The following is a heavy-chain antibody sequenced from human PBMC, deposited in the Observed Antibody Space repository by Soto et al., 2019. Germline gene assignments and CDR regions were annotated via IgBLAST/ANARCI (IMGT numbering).Heavy chain of an antibody. Sequence: ASVKVFCKASGYTFTSYGISWVRQAPGQGLEWMGWISAYNGNTNYAQKLQGRVTMTTDTSTSTAYMELRSLRSDDTAVYYCARDLPYYDILTGYAYYYYGMDVWGQGTTVTVSS. V-gene: IGHV1-18*04. CDR2: ISAYNGNT. CDR3: ARDLPYYDILTGYAYYYYGMDV. CDR1: GYTFTSYG. J-gene: IGHJ6*02. D-gene: IGHD3-9*01.